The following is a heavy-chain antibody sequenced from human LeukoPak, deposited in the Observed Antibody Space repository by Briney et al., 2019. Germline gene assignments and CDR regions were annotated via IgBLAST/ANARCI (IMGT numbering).Heavy chain of an antibody. CDR2: IYYSGSA. CDR3: ARAPGIAAAGTHFDF. J-gene: IGHJ4*02. CDR1: GGSLSSYY. D-gene: IGHD6-13*01. V-gene: IGHV4-59*01. Sequence: SETLSLTCTISGGSLSSYYWSWIRQPPGKGLEWIGYIYYSGSAKYNPSLESRVTISVDTSKNQFSLKLSSVTAGDTAVYYCARAPGIAAAGTHFDFWGQGTLVTVSS.